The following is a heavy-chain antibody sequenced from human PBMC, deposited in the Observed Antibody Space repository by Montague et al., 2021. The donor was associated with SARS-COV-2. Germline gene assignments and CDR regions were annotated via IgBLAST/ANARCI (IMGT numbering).Heavy chain of an antibody. Sequence: SETLSLTCTVSGGSISSYYWSWIRQPPGKGLEWIGYIYYSGSTNYDPSLKSRVTISVDTSKNQFSLKLSSVTAADTAVYYCAGERRYCSGGSCYSGWFDPRGEGTVVTV. CDR3: AGERRYCSGGSCYSGWFDP. CDR1: GGSISSYY. J-gene: IGHJ5*02. CDR2: IYYSGST. V-gene: IGHV4-59*12. D-gene: IGHD2-15*01.